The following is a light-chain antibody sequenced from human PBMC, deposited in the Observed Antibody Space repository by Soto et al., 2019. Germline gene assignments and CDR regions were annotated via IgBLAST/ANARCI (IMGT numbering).Light chain of an antibody. CDR1: QNIGSY. CDR3: QQSYSLPLT. V-gene: IGKV1-39*01. CDR2: GAF. J-gene: IGKJ5*01. Sequence: DIQMTQSPSSLSASVGDRVTITCRAGQNIGSYLNWYQQRPGKAPRALIFGAFRLQSGVPSRFGGSGSGTDFTLNINGLEPEDFATYYCQQSYSLPLTFGQGTRLE.